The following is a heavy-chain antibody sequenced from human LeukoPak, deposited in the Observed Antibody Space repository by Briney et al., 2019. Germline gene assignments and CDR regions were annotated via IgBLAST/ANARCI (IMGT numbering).Heavy chain of an antibody. V-gene: IGHV4-39*01. CDR3: ARLHTTVTTFDF. J-gene: IGHJ4*02. Sequence: KPSETLSLTCSVSGGSISSSSSYWGWIRQPPGKGLECIGSIYYSGSTYYNPSLKSRVTVSVDTSKNQFSLNLSSVTAADTAVYYCARLHTTVTTFDFWGQGTLVTVSS. D-gene: IGHD4-17*01. CDR2: IYYSGST. CDR1: GGSISSSSSY.